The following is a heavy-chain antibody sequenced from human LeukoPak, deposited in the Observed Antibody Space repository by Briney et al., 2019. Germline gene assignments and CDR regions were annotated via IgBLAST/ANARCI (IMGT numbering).Heavy chain of an antibody. Sequence: SETLSLTCAVYGRSFSGYYWSWIRQPPGKGLEWIGEINHSGSTNYNPTLKSRVTISVDTSKNQFSLKLSSVTAADTAVYYCARLGGQLGYCSGGSCFWSPMGYYYYYMDVWGKGTTVTISS. CDR2: INHSGST. CDR1: GRSFSGYY. CDR3: ARLGGQLGYCSGGSCFWSPMGYYYYYMDV. D-gene: IGHD2-15*01. V-gene: IGHV4-34*01. J-gene: IGHJ6*03.